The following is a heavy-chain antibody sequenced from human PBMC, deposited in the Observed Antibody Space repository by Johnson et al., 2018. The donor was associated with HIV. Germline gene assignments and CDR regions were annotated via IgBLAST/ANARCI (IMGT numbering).Heavy chain of an antibody. CDR3: ARVGFSNYGGGAFDI. Sequence: VQLVESGGGLVQPGGSLRLSCAASGFTFDDYGMSWVRQAPGKGLEWVSGINWNGGSTGYADSVRGRFTISRDNAKNSLCLQMNSLRAEDTALYYCARVGFSNYGGGAFDIWGQGTMVTVSS. CDR2: INWNGGST. J-gene: IGHJ3*02. D-gene: IGHD4-11*01. V-gene: IGHV3-20*04. CDR1: GFTFDDYG.